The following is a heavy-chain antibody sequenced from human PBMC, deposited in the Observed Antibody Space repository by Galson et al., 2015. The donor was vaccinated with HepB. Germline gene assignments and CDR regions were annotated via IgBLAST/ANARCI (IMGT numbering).Heavy chain of an antibody. J-gene: IGHJ4*01. CDR1: GYTLSIYA. V-gene: IGHV7-4-1*02. D-gene: IGHD6-19*01. CDR3: ARDAVAVAGSVAFDY. Sequence: SVKVSCKASGYTLSIYAINWVRQAPGQGLEWVGWINPNTGDPTYGQGFTGRFVFSVDTSVSTTYLQISDLQAEDTAVYYCARDAVAVAGSVAFDYWGQGTLVTVSS. CDR2: INPNTGDP.